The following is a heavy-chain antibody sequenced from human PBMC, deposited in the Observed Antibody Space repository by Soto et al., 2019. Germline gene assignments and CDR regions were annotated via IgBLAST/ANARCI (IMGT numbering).Heavy chain of an antibody. CDR2: IKSKTDGGTT. V-gene: IGHV3-15*01. CDR1: GFTFSNAW. D-gene: IGHD3-3*01. CDR3: TTDPSNPVYYDFWSGYYFYRRGDYFDY. Sequence: GGSLRLSCAASGFTFSNAWMSWVRQAPGKGLEWVGRIKSKTDGGTTDYAAPVKGRFTISRDDSKNTLYLQMNSLKTEDTAVYYCTTDPSNPVYYDFWSGYYFYRRGDYFDYWGQGTLVTVSS. J-gene: IGHJ4*02.